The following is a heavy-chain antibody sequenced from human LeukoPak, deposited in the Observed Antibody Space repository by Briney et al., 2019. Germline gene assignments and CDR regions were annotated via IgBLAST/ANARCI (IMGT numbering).Heavy chain of an antibody. CDR3: ARRDISSGWSFDY. J-gene: IGHJ4*02. CDR1: GGSISNYH. Sequence: SQTLSLTCTVSGGSISNYHWSWIRQPAGKGLEWIGQIHTSGSTNYNPPLKSRVTMSIDTPENQPSLTIRSVTAADTAVYYCARRDISSGWSFDYWGQGTLVTVSS. D-gene: IGHD6-19*01. V-gene: IGHV4-4*07. CDR2: IHTSGST.